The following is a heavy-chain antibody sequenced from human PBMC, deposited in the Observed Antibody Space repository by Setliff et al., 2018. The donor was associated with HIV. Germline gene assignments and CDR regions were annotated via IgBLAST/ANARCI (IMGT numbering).Heavy chain of an antibody. CDR2: ISSSGSSM. Sequence: PGGSLRLSCAVSGFLLTDYNMNWVRQAPGRGLEWVAYISSSGSSMYYAESVRGRFTISRDNAKNYMYLQMRRLRAEDTARYYCARISTVTVRHWGQGTLVTVSS. V-gene: IGHV3-48*01. D-gene: IGHD2-21*02. J-gene: IGHJ1*01. CDR3: ARISTVTVRH. CDR1: GFLLTDYN.